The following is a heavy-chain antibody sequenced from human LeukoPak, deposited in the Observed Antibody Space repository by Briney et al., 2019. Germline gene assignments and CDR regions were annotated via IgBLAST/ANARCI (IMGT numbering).Heavy chain of an antibody. D-gene: IGHD6-13*01. CDR3: AKAAAAPGFDF. J-gene: IGHJ4*02. CDR1: GLTSSSYA. Sequence: PGGSLRLSCAASGLTSSSYALNWVRQAPGKGLEWVATVSGSDDRMYHADSVKGRFTISRDNSKNTIYLQMNSLRAEDTALYYCAKAAAAPGFDFWGQGTLVTVSS. V-gene: IGHV3-23*01. CDR2: VSGSDDRM.